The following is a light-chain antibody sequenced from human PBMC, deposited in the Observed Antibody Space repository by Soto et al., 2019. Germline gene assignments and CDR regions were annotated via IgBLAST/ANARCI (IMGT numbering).Light chain of an antibody. CDR1: QSVSSN. CDR3: QQYNNWPRT. Sequence: EIVMTQSPATRSVSPGERATLSCRASQSVSSNLAWYQQKPGQAPRLLIYGASTRATSIPARFSGSGSGTEFTLTISSLQSEDFAVYYCQQYNNWPRTFGQGTKLEIK. V-gene: IGKV3-15*01. CDR2: GAS. J-gene: IGKJ2*01.